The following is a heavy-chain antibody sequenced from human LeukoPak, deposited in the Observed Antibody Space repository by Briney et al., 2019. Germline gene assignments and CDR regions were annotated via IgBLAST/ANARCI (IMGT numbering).Heavy chain of an antibody. Sequence: PGGSLRLSCAASGFTFSRYWMSWVRQAPEKGLEWVANIKQDGSGKDYVDSVKGRFTISRDNAKNSLPLQMNSLRAEDTAVYYCAREGTGGFDSWGQGTLVTVSS. D-gene: IGHD3/OR15-3a*01. CDR1: GFTFSRYW. CDR2: IKQDGSGK. V-gene: IGHV3-7*04. CDR3: AREGTGGFDS. J-gene: IGHJ4*02.